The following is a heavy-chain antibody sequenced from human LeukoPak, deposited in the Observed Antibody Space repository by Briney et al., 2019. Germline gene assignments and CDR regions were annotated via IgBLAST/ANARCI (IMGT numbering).Heavy chain of an antibody. J-gene: IGHJ4*02. V-gene: IGHV4-34*01. CDR1: GGSFSGYY. D-gene: IGHD2-2*01. Sequence: NPSETLSLTCAVYGGSFSGYYWSWIRQPPGKGLEWIGEINHSGSTNYNPSLKSRVTISVDTSKNQFSLKLSSVTAADTAVYYCARVLLGYCSSTSCYDGGHFDYWGQGTLVTVSS. CDR3: ARVLLGYCSSTSCYDGGHFDY. CDR2: INHSGST.